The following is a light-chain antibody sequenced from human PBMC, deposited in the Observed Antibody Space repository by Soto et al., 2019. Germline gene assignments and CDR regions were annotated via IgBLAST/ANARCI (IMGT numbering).Light chain of an antibody. J-gene: IGKJ4*01. CDR2: GTT. CDR1: QTVSGSY. CDR3: QQDGSSPST. V-gene: IGKV3-20*01. Sequence: EIVLTQSPGTVSLSPGETASLSCRASQTVSGSYLAWYQQKPGQAPRLLIDGTTSRAAGVPDRFSGGGSGTAFTLTISVLEPEYVALDNCQQDGSSPSTFGGGTKVEIK.